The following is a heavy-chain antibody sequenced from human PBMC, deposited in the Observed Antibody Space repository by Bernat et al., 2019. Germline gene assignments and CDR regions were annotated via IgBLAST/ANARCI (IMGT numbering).Heavy chain of an antibody. Sequence: EVQLVESGGGLIQPGGSLRLSCAASGFTVSSNYMSWVRQAPGKGLEWVANIKQDGSEKYYEDFVKGRFTISRDNAKNSLYLQMHSLRDEDTAVYYCARDQGYISSSGFMDVWGKGTTVTVSS. CDR3: ARDQGYISSSGFMDV. V-gene: IGHV3-7*01. CDR2: IKQDGSEK. D-gene: IGHD6-6*01. CDR1: GFTVSSNY. J-gene: IGHJ6*03.